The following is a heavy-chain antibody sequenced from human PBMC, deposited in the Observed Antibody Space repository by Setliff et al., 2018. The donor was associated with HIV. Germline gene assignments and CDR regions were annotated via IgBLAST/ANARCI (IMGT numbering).Heavy chain of an antibody. V-gene: IGHV3-30*04. Sequence: GGSLRLSCAASGFTFSSYAMHWVRQAPGKGLEWVAVIPYDGSNKYYADSVKGRFTISRDNSKNTLYLQMNSLRAEDTAVYYCARSRRMVVADAFDIWGQGTMVTVSS. CDR1: GFTFSSYA. D-gene: IGHD2-21*01. CDR3: ARSRRMVVADAFDI. CDR2: IPYDGSNK. J-gene: IGHJ3*02.